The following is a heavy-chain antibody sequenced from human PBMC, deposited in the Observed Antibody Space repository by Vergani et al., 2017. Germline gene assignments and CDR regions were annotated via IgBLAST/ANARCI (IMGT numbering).Heavy chain of an antibody. V-gene: IGHV4-61*02. J-gene: IGHJ4*02. D-gene: IGHD4-17*01. CDR3: ARDGVDYGDYVSR. CDR1: GGSISSGSYY. CDR2: IYTSGST. Sequence: QVQLQESGPGLVKPSQTLSLTCTVSGGSISSGSYYWSWIRQPAGKGLEWIGRIYTSGSTNYNPSLKSRVTISVDTSKNQFSLKLSSVTAADTAVYYCARDGVDYGDYVSRWGQGTLVTVSS.